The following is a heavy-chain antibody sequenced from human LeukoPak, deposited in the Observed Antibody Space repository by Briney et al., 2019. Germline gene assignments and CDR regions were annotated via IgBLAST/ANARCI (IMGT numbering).Heavy chain of an antibody. J-gene: IGHJ4*02. CDR3: AKTTTGYSSGRYPGWPADY. Sequence: GGSLRLSCAASGFTFNTYAMYWVRHPPGKSLEWVSGIFGSGGSAHHADSVKGRFTISRDNSKNTVYLQMDSLRAEDTAVYYCAKTTTGYSSGRYPGWPADYWGQGALVTVSS. V-gene: IGHV3-23*01. CDR2: IFGSGGSA. D-gene: IGHD6-19*01. CDR1: GFTFNTYA.